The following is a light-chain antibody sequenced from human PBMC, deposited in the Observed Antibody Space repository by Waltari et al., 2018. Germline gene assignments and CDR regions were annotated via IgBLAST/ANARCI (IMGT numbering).Light chain of an antibody. V-gene: IGKV1-39*01. J-gene: IGKJ5*01. CDR2: AAS. Sequence: DIQMTQSPSSLSASVGDRVTITCRASQRISSYLNWYQQKPGKAPKLLIYAASSLQSGVPSRFSGSGSGTDFTLTISCLQPEDFATYYCQQSYSTPPITFGQGTRLEIK. CDR3: QQSYSTPPIT. CDR1: QRISSY.